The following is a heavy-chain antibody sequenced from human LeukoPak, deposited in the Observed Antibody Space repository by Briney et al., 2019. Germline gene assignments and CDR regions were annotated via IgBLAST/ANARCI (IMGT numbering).Heavy chain of an antibody. J-gene: IGHJ4*02. CDR1: GFTFSSYG. Sequence: GGSLRLSCGASGFTFSSYGMHWVRQAPGKGLEWVAFIRYDGSNKYYADSVKGRFTISRDNSKNTLYLQMNSLRAEDTAVYYCAKDRPSPARNDYWGQGTLVIVSS. CDR3: AKDRPSPARNDY. V-gene: IGHV3-30*02. CDR2: IRYDGSNK.